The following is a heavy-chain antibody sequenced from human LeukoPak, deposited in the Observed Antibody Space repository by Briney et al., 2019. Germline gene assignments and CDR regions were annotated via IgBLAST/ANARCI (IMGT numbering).Heavy chain of an antibody. CDR1: GCRFFSQS. Sequence: AVKVPCKTSGCRFFSQSITWVRQAPGQGLEWMGWVNGYNDDTHYAQRLQGRITMTTDTSTSTAFLELRSLTPDDSAVYYCAKGKSPLDYWGEGTLVAASS. CDR3: AKGKSPLDY. V-gene: IGHV1-18*01. J-gene: IGHJ4*02. D-gene: IGHD3-10*01. CDR2: VNGYNDDT.